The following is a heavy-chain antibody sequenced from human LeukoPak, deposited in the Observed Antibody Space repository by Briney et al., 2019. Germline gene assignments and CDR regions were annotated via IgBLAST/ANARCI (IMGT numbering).Heavy chain of an antibody. CDR3: VSDPDALDY. CDR1: GFTFSGYS. CDR2: IRSSGSPI. V-gene: IGHV3-48*02. Sequence: PGGSLRLSCAASGFTFSGYSMNWVRQGPGGGLEWGSYIRSSGSPIYYADSVKGRFTISRDNAKNSVYLQMNSLRDEDTAVYYCVSDPDALDYWGQGTLVTVSS. J-gene: IGHJ4*02.